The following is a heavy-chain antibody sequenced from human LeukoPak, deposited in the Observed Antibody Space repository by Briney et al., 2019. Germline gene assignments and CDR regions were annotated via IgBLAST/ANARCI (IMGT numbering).Heavy chain of an antibody. V-gene: IGHV1-8*03. D-gene: IGHD6-6*01. CDR3: ARQDSSSDFDY. CDR1: GYTFTSYD. J-gene: IGHJ4*02. CDR2: MNLNSGNT. Sequence: ASVKVSCKASGYTFTSYDINWVRQATGQGLEWMGWMNLNSGNTGYAQKFQGRVTITRNTSISTAYMELSSLRSEDTAVYYCARQDSSSDFDYWGQGTLVTVSS.